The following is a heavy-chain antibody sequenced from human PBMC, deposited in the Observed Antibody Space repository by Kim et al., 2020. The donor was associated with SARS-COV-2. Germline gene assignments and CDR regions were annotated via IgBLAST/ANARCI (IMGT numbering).Heavy chain of an antibody. Sequence: GGSLRLSCAASGFTFSSYWMHWVRQAPGKGLVWVSRINTDGSSTSYADSVKGRFTSSRDNAKNTQYLQMNSLRAEDTAVLYCARDRGSGWYNEYYFDHWGEGTLVTVSS. CDR2: INTDGSST. CDR3: ARDRGSGWYNEYYFDH. CDR1: GFTFSSYW. D-gene: IGHD6-19*01. J-gene: IGHJ4*02. V-gene: IGHV3-74*01.